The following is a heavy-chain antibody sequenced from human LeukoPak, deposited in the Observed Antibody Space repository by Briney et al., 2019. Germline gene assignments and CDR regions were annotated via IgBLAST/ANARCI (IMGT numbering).Heavy chain of an antibody. CDR1: GFTFDDYG. D-gene: IGHD3-10*01. Sequence: GGSLRLSCVTSGFTFDDYGMSWVRQAPGKGLEWVSGINWNGGSTGYADSLQGRFTISRDNAKNSLHLQIYNLRAEDTAFYFCARDRPSGFYFDSWGQGTLVIVSS. J-gene: IGHJ4*02. V-gene: IGHV3-20*04. CDR3: ARDRPSGFYFDS. CDR2: INWNGGST.